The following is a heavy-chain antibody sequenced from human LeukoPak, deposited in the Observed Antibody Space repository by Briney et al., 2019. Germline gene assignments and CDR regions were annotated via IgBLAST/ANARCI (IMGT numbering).Heavy chain of an antibody. D-gene: IGHD1-26*01. CDR3: ARVLGSGSYHYFDY. V-gene: IGHV4-34*01. CDR1: GGSFSGYY. J-gene: IGHJ4*02. CDR2: INHSGST. Sequence: SETLPLTCAVYGGSFSGYYWSWIRQPPGKGLEWIGEINHSGSTNYNPSLKSLVTISVDTSKNQFSLKLSSVTAADTAVYYCARVLGSGSYHYFDYWGQGTLVTVSS.